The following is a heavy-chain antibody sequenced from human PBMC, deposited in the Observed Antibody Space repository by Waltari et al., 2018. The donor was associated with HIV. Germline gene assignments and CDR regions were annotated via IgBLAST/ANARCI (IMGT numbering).Heavy chain of an antibody. D-gene: IGHD2-2*01. V-gene: IGHV4-61*02. CDR3: ARGVPAATDWFDP. Sequence: QVQLQESGPGLVKPSQTLSLTCTVSGGSISSGSSYLSWIRQPAGKGLEWIGRIYISGSTNYNPALKSRVTISVDTSKNHFSLKLSSVTAADTAVYYCARGVPAATDWFDPWGQGTLVTVSS. CDR1: GGSISSGSSY. CDR2: IYISGST. J-gene: IGHJ5*02.